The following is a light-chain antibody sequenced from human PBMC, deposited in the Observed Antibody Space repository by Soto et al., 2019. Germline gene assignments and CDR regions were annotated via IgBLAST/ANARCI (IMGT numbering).Light chain of an antibody. CDR3: QQYGRSPPFT. CDR1: QTVSSRY. Sequence: EIVLTQSPGTLSLSPGERATLSCSASQTVSSRYLAWYQQKPGQAPRLLMYGASNRATGIPDRFSGSGSGTDFTLTISRPEPEDFAVYFCQQYGRSPPFTFGQWTKVES. J-gene: IGKJ2*01. V-gene: IGKV3-20*01. CDR2: GAS.